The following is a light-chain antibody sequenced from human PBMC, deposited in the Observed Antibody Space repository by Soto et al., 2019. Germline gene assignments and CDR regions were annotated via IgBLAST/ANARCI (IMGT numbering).Light chain of an antibody. CDR3: CSYAGSSTPLYV. J-gene: IGLJ1*01. V-gene: IGLV2-23*02. CDR1: SSDVGSYNL. CDR2: EVS. Sequence: QSVLTQPASVSGSPGQSITISCTGTSSDVGSYNLVSWYQQHPGKAPKLMIYEVSKRPSGVSNRFSGSKSGKTASLTISGLQAEDEADYYCCSYAGSSTPLYVFGTGTKLTVL.